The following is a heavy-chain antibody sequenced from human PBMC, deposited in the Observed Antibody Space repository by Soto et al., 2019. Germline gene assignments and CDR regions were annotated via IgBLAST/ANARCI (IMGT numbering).Heavy chain of an antibody. Sequence: QVQLQESGPGLVKPSETLSLTCTVSGGSISSYYWSWIRQPPGKGLGWIGYINYSGSTNYNPSRRSRAXXAXDXXKNRCSLRLSSVTAADTAVYYCAGGADPYYCGMAVWGQGTTVTVSS. V-gene: IGHV4-59*01. CDR1: GGSISSYY. J-gene: IGHJ6*02. CDR2: INYSGST. CDR3: AGGADPYYCGMAV.